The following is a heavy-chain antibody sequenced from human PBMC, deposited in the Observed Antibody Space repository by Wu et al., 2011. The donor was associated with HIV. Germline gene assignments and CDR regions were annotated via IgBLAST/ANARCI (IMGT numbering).Heavy chain of an antibody. CDR1: GGSFNDYA. CDR3: AFGGGEILNMYYFNF. D-gene: IGHD3-10*01. Sequence: QLQLVQSGPEVKKPGSSVKVSCRASGGSFNDYAISWVRQAPGQGLEWLGRIIPLFGTSNYAQRFQDRVTITADESTRTVFMDLSSLKSDDTAVYYCAFGGGEILNMYYFNFWGQGTLVKVS. J-gene: IGHJ4*02. CDR2: IIPLFGTS. V-gene: IGHV1-69*15.